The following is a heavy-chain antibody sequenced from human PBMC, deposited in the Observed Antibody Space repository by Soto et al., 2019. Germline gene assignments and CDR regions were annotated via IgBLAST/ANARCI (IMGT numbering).Heavy chain of an antibody. CDR2: VNHSGRT. V-gene: IGHV4-34*01. CDR1: GESFGYYY. Sequence: QVQLQQWGTGLLKPSETLSLTSGVYGESFGYYYWSWIRQPPGKGLEWIAEVNHSGRTKYKSSLKRRVTISIDTSKTQFYLKMTSVTAAATAVYYCARWDYDFRDAFDIWGQGTMVTVSS. CDR3: ARWDYDFRDAFDI. J-gene: IGHJ3*02. D-gene: IGHD3-3*01.